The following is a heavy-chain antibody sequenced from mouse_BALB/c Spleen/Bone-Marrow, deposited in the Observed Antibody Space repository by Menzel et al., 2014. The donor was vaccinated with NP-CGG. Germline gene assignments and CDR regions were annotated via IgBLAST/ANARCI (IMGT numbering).Heavy chain of an antibody. CDR2: IIPYNDST. CDR1: GYTFTNYV. Sequence: VQLQQSGPELVKPGASVKMSCKASGYTFTNYVMNWVKQKPEQGLEWIGCIIPYNDSTKYNEKFKGKATLTSDKSSGTASIKLSSPTSEDSGVYYCARPPSFYCSSDGDMDYWGQGTSVTVSS. J-gene: IGHJ4*01. D-gene: IGHD1-1*01. CDR3: ARPPSFYCSSDGDMDY. V-gene: IGHV1-14*01.